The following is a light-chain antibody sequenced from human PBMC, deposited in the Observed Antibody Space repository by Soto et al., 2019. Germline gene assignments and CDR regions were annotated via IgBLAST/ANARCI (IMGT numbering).Light chain of an antibody. Sequence: EIVLTQSPDTLSLSPGERATLSYRASRSIASSYLAWYQQKPGQAPRLLIYAASTRATGIPDRFSGSGSATDFTLTISRLEPEDFAVYYCQQYGSSPPYTFGQGTKLEIK. CDR1: RSIASSY. J-gene: IGKJ2*01. V-gene: IGKV3-20*01. CDR3: QQYGSSPPYT. CDR2: AAS.